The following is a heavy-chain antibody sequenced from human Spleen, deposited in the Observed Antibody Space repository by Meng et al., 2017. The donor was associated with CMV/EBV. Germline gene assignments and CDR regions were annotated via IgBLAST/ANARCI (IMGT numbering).Heavy chain of an antibody. CDR1: DTCTGYY. J-gene: IGHJ4*02. D-gene: IGHD2-2*02. Sequence: DTCTGYYMNWVRRAPGQGLEWMGWINPNSGGTNDAQKFQGRVTMTRDTSISTAYMELSRLRSDDTAVYYCARDGCSSTSCYSIFDYWGQGTLVTVSS. V-gene: IGHV1-2*02. CDR2: INPNSGGT. CDR3: ARDGCSSTSCYSIFDY.